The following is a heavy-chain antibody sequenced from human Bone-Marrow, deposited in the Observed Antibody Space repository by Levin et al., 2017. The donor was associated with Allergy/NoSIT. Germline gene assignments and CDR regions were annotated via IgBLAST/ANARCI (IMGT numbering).Heavy chain of an antibody. CDR1: GFTFSASA. J-gene: IGHJ4*02. CDR2: IVIGSGKT. CDR3: VADINYDFWSGSSAY. D-gene: IGHD3-3*01. V-gene: IGHV1-58*01. Sequence: SVKVSCKASGFTFSASAVQWVRQPRGQRHEWIGRIVIGSGKTNYAQKFRERVTITSDTSTSIAYMEVSSLTSEDTAMYYCVADINYDFWSGSSAYWGQGTLVTVSS.